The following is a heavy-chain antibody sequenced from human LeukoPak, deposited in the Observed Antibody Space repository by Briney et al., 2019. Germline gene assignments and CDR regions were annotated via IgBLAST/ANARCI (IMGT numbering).Heavy chain of an antibody. CDR3: AKYKRAPQRCSSTSCPSYYFDY. V-gene: IGHV3-23*01. J-gene: IGHJ4*02. CDR2: ISGSGGST. CDR1: RFTFSSYA. D-gene: IGHD2-2*01. Sequence: PGGSLRLSCAASRFTFSSYAMSWVRQAPGKGLEWVSAISGSGGSTYYADSVKGRFTISRDNSKNTLYLQMNSLRAEDTAVYYCAKYKRAPQRCSSTSCPSYYFDYWGQGTLVTVSS.